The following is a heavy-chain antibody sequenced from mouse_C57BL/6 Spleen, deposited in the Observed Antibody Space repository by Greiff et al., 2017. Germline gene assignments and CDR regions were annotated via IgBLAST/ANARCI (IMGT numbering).Heavy chain of an antibody. J-gene: IGHJ1*03. CDR3: ARSPYDYDVLWYFDV. D-gene: IGHD2-4*01. CDR2: INPNYGTT. Sequence: VHVKQSGPELVKPGASVKISCKASGYSFTDYNMNWVKQSNGKSLEWIGVINPNYGTTSYNQKFKGKATLTVDQSSSTAYVQLNRLTSEDSAVSYYARSPYDYDVLWYFDVWGTGTTVTVSS. V-gene: IGHV1-39*01. CDR1: GYSFTDYN.